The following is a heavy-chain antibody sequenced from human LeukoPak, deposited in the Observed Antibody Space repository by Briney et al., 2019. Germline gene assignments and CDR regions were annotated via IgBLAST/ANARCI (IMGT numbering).Heavy chain of an antibody. J-gene: IGHJ5*02. CDR3: AKASSSWYGPLGFDP. CDR1: GFTFSSYG. V-gene: IGHV3-30*18. D-gene: IGHD6-13*01. Sequence: GRSLRLSCAASGFTFSSYGMHWVRQAPGKGLEWVAVISYDGSNKYYADSVKGRFTISRDNSKNTLYLQMNSLRAEDTAVYYCAKASSSWYGPLGFDPWGQGTLVTVSS. CDR2: ISYDGSNK.